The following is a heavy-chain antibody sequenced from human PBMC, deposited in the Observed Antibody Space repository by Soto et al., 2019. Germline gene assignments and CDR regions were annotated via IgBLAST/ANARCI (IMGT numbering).Heavy chain of an antibody. Sequence: GGSLRLSCAASGLTFSSFTINWVRQAPGKGLEWVSSISSSSYIYYADSVRGRFTTSRDNARNSLYLQINSLRAEDTAVYYCARDCSGGSCYPGMDVWGQGTTVTVSS. CDR1: GLTFSSFT. V-gene: IGHV3-21*01. J-gene: IGHJ6*02. CDR2: ISSSSYI. D-gene: IGHD2-15*01. CDR3: ARDCSGGSCYPGMDV.